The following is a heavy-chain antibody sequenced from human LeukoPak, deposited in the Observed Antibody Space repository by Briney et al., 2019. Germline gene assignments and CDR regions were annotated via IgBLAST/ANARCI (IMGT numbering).Heavy chain of an antibody. CDR3: ARDLHPLWFGESPQGFDY. Sequence: PRASVKVSCKASGYTFTRYYMHWVRQAPGQGLEWMGIINPSGGSTSYAQKFQGRVTMTRDTSTSTVYMELSSLRSEDTAVYYCARDLHPLWFGESPQGFDYWGQGTLVTVSS. V-gene: IGHV1-46*01. CDR2: INPSGGST. CDR1: GYTFTRYY. D-gene: IGHD3-10*01. J-gene: IGHJ4*02.